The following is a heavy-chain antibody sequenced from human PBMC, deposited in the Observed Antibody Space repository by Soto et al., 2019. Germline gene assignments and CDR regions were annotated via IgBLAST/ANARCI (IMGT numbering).Heavy chain of an antibody. CDR1: GFTFSSYS. V-gene: IGHV3-48*02. J-gene: IGHJ4*02. CDR2: ISSSSSTI. Sequence: GGSLRLSCAASGFTFSSYSMTWVRQAPGKGLEWVSYISSSSSTIYYADSVKGRFTISRDNAKNSLYLQMNSLRDEDTAVYYCARAVYCSGGSCSHFDYWGQGTLVTVSS. D-gene: IGHD2-15*01. CDR3: ARAVYCSGGSCSHFDY.